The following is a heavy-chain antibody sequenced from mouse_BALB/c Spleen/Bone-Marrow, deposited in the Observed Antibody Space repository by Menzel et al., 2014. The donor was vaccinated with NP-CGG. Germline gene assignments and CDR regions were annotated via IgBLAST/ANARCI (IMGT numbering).Heavy chain of an antibody. CDR3: TRHGGGPDYFDY. CDR2: ITIGGAGT. CDR1: GFTFSSYS. Sequence: EVQRVESGGGIVQPGGSLKLSCAASGFTFSSYSMSWVRQTPDRRLEWVAYITIGGAGTYYADTVKGRFTISRDNAKNILYLQTSSLKSEDTAMYYCTRHGGGPDYFDYWGHGTTLTVSS. V-gene: IGHV5-12-2*01. J-gene: IGHJ2*01.